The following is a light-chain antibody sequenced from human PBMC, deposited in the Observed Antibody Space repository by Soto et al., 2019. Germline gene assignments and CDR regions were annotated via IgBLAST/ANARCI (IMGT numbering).Light chain of an antibody. V-gene: IGKV3-15*01. CDR1: RTVSYN. CDR2: RAS. J-gene: IGKJ2*01. Sequence: IVMTQSPATLSMSPGERATLTCRASRTVSYNFAWYQQKPGQPPRLLFYRASTRAPGVPARFSATGFALDFTLTIDSLQSDDFAVYFCQQYGSSPYTFGQGTKVEIK. CDR3: QQYGSSPYT.